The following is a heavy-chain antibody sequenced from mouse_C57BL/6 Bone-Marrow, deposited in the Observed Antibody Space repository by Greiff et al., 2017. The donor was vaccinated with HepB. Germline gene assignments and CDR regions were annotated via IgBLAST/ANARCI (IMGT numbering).Heavy chain of an antibody. Sequence: EVKLQQSGPELVKPGASVKISCKASGYTFTDYYMNWVKQSHGKSLEWIGDINPNNGGTSYNQKFKGKATLTVDKSSSTAYMELRSLTSEDSAVYYCARGQTITTVVATRYYAMDYWGQGTSVTVSS. D-gene: IGHD1-1*01. CDR2: INPNNGGT. V-gene: IGHV1-26*01. CDR3: ARGQTITTVVATRYYAMDY. J-gene: IGHJ4*01. CDR1: GYTFTDYY.